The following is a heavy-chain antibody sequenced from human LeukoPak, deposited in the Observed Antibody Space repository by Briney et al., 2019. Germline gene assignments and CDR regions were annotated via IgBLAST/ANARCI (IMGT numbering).Heavy chain of an antibody. D-gene: IGHD1-26*01. Sequence: GGSLRLSCAASGFPFSTYSMNWVRQAPGKGLEWVSSISSSSTYIYFADSVKGRFTISRDNAKNSLYLQMNSLRAEDTAVYYCAREKSGSNAAFDYWGQGTLVTVSS. CDR2: ISSSSTYI. CDR1: GFPFSTYS. V-gene: IGHV3-21*01. CDR3: AREKSGSNAAFDY. J-gene: IGHJ4*02.